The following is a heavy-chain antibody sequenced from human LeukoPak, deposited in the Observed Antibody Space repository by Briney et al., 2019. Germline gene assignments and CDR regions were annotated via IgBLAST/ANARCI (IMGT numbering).Heavy chain of an antibody. CDR3: ATRGQSGHHYYYMDV. J-gene: IGHJ6*03. CDR1: GGSFSGYY. D-gene: IGHD3-16*01. Sequence: SETLSLTCAVYGGSFSGYYWSWIRQPPGKGLEWIGEINHSGSTNYNPSLKSRVTISVDTSKNQISLKLSSVTAADTAVYYCATRGQSGHHYYYMDVWGKGTTVTVSS. CDR2: INHSGST. V-gene: IGHV4-34*01.